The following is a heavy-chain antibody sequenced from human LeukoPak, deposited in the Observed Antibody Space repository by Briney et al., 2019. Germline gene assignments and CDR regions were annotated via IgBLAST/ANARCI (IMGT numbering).Heavy chain of an antibody. D-gene: IGHD2-2*01. J-gene: IGHJ4*02. CDR3: ARDNACTSASCYVFEY. Sequence: GGSLRLSCAASGFTFSSYEMNWVRQAPGKGLEWVAVIWNDGNNKYYADSVKGRFTISRDNSKNTLFLQMNSLRAEDTAVYYCARDNACTSASCYVFEYWGQGTLVTVSS. CDR1: GFTFSSYE. CDR2: IWNDGNNK. V-gene: IGHV3-33*08.